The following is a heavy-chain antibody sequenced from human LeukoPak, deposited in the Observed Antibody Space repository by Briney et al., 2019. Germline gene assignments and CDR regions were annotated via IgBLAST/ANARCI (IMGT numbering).Heavy chain of an antibody. D-gene: IGHD3-10*01. CDR1: GGTFSSYA. CDR3: ARGLYGSGSYANYYYYMDV. CDR2: IIPIFGTA. J-gene: IGHJ6*03. V-gene: IGHV1-69*13. Sequence: ASVKVSCKASGGTFSSYAISWVRQAPGQGLEWMGGIIPIFGTANYAQKFQGRVTITADESTSTAYMELSSLRSEDTAVYYCARGLYGSGSYANYYYYMDVWGKGTTVTVSS.